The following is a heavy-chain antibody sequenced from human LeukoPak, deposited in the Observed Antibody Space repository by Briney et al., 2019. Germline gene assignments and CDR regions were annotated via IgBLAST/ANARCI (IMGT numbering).Heavy chain of an antibody. CDR2: ISSSSNTM. V-gene: IGHV3-11*04. CDR3: AKGADYYGSGTYGPFDY. D-gene: IGHD3-10*01. J-gene: IGHJ4*02. Sequence: PGGSLRLSCAASGLTFSDHYMTWIRQAPGKGLEWVSYISSSSNTMFYTDSVKGRFTVSRDNAKSSLYLQMNSLRVDDTAVYYCAKGADYYGSGTYGPFDYWGQGTLVTVSS. CDR1: GLTFSDHY.